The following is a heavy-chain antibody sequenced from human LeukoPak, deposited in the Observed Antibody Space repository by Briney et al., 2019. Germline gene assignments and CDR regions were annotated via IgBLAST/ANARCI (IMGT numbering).Heavy chain of an antibody. CDR2: INHSGST. CDR1: GGSFSGYY. J-gene: IGHJ4*02. D-gene: IGHD5-18*01. CDR3: AGQDTAMALYYFDY. V-gene: IGHV4-34*01. Sequence: SETLSLTCAVYGGSFSGYYWSWIRQPPGKGLEWIGEINHSGSTNYNPSLKSRVTISVDTSKNQFSLKLSSVTAADTAVYYCAGQDTAMALYYFDYWGQGTLVTVSS.